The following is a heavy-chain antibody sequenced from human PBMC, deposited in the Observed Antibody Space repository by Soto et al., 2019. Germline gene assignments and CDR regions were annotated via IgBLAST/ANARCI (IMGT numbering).Heavy chain of an antibody. CDR2: INTYNGMT. D-gene: IGHD5-12*01. Sequence: QVQLVQSGGEVKKPGASVTVSCKASGYTFINYHITWVRQAPGQGLEWMAWINTYNGMTDYAQRFQGRVNMTRDTSTSTAYMELRNLGSDDTAVYFCAKSPRGEMATDWGLGTLVTVSS. CDR1: GYTFINYH. V-gene: IGHV1-18*01. CDR3: AKSPRGEMATD. J-gene: IGHJ4*02.